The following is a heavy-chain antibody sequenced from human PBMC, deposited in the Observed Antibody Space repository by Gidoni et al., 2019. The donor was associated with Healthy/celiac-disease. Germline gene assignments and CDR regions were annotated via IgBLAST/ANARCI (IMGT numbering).Heavy chain of an antibody. CDR3: ARHAGDGDNLGDFDY. CDR2: VYYSGST. V-gene: IGHV4-39*01. Sequence: QLQLQESGPGLVKPSETLSLTCTVSGGSISSSSYDWGWLRQPPGKGLEWIGSVYYSGSTYDIPSLKRRVTISVDTSKNQVSLKLSSVTAADTAVYYGARHAGDGDNLGDFDYWGQGTLVTVSS. CDR1: GGSISSSSYD. J-gene: IGHJ4*02. D-gene: IGHD1-1*01.